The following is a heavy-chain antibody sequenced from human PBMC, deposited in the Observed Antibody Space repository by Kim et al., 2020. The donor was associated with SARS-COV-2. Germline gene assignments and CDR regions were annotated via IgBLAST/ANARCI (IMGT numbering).Heavy chain of an antibody. CDR1: GFSLSNARMG. CDR3: ARMVAVAGIYYYYGMDV. J-gene: IGHJ6*02. CDR2: IFSNDEK. D-gene: IGHD6-19*01. V-gene: IGHV2-26*01. Sequence: SGPTLVNPTETPTLTCTVSGFSLSNARMGVSWIRQPPGKALEWLAHIFSNDEKSYSTSLKSRLTISKDTSKSQVVLTMTNMDPLDTATYYCARMVAVAGIYYYYGMDVWGQGTTVTVSS.